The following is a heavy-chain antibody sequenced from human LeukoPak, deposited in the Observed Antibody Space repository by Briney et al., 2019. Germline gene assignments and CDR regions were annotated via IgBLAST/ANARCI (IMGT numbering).Heavy chain of an antibody. CDR3: TTDPSDYGDYVGY. V-gene: IGHV3-15*01. Sequence: PGGSLRLSCAASGFTFSNAWMNWVRQAPGKGLEWVGRIKTKTDGGTTDYAAPLKGRFTISRDDSKNTLYLQINSMKTEDTAVYYCTTDPSDYGDYVGYWGQGTLVTVSS. CDR1: GFTFSNAW. CDR2: IKTKTDGGTT. J-gene: IGHJ4*02. D-gene: IGHD4-17*01.